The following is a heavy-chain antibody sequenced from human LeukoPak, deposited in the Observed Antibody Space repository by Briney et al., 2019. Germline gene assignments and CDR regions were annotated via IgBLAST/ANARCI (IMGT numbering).Heavy chain of an antibody. D-gene: IGHD4-11*01. Sequence: GGSLRLSCAASGFTFRSYSMNWVRRAPGKGLEWVSSISSRSRHIYYAGSVKGRFTISRDDAGNLLSLQMNSLRAEDTAVYYCVRDLDTITTAFLVYWGQGTQVTVSS. CDR2: ISSRSRHI. CDR1: GFTFRSYS. V-gene: IGHV3-21*06. CDR3: VRDLDTITTAFLVY. J-gene: IGHJ4*02.